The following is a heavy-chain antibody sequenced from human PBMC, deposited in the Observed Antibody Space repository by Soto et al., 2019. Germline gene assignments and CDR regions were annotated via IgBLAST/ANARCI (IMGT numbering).Heavy chain of an antibody. CDR1: GDSVTNTGYF. V-gene: IGHV4-39*01. D-gene: IGHD1-7*01. CDR2: IHYSGIT. Sequence: PSETLSLTCTVSGDSVTNTGYFWGWVRQPPGEGLEWIASIHYSGITYYNPSLRSRVTMSVDTSKSQFSLKLNSVTAADAAVYFCARHGGLAGTAFYYFHYWGQGTLVTVSS. CDR3: ARHGGLAGTAFYYFHY. J-gene: IGHJ4*02.